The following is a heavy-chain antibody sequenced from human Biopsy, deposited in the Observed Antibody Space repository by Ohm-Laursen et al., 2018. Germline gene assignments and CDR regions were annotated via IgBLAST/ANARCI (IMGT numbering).Heavy chain of an antibody. V-gene: IGHV4-31*03. CDR1: GGSISNGGYY. Sequence: QTLSLTCTVSGGSISNGGYYWNWVRQHPGKGLEWIGNIFYSANTYYNPSLKSRVTISVDTSKNQFSLKLSSVTAADTAVYYCARLGSGDYFPTFFDFWGQGALVTVSS. D-gene: IGHD5-12*01. J-gene: IGHJ4*02. CDR3: ARLGSGDYFPTFFDF. CDR2: IFYSANT.